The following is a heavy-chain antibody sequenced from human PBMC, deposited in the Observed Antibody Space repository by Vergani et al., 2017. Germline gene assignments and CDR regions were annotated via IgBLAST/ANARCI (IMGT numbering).Heavy chain of an antibody. J-gene: IGHJ6*03. CDR1: GLIVSSHY. V-gene: IGHV3-53*02. CDR2: LYGGDYT. CDR3: ERCLYYYYYIDV. Sequence: EVQLVETGGGLIQPGGSLRLSCAAPGLIVSSHYMSWVRQVPGKGREWVSVLYGGDYTYYVDSVKGRFTITRDNSENTLSLQMNSLRAEDTAVYYCERCLYYYYYIDVWGKGTTVTVSS.